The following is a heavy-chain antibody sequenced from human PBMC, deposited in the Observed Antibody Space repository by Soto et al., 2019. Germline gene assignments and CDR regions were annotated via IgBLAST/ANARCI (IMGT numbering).Heavy chain of an antibody. J-gene: IGHJ3*01. CDR2: IFHGQRT. CDR3: TKNGWYSTDV. CDR1: VSSDNW. D-gene: IGHD6-19*01. Sequence: QVRLQESGPGLVKPSETLSLSCLVSVSSDNWWSWVRQTPGKGLEWIGEIFHGQRTNYNPSLKSRVTISVDKSKNQFSLTLTSVTAADTAVYYCTKNGWYSTDVWGQGTMVTVSA. V-gene: IGHV4-4*02.